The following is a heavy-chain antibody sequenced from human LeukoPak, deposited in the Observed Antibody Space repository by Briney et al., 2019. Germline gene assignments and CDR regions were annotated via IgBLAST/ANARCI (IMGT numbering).Heavy chain of an antibody. Sequence: GSLRLSCAASGFTFSSYTMNWVRQAPGKGLEWVSTISGNGGSTYYADSVKGRFTISRDNSKNTLYLQMNSLRAEDTAVYYCAKVDYYYYGMDVWGQGTTVTVSS. CDR3: AKVDYYYYGMDV. CDR1: GFTFSSYT. V-gene: IGHV3-23*01. CDR2: ISGNGGST. J-gene: IGHJ6*02.